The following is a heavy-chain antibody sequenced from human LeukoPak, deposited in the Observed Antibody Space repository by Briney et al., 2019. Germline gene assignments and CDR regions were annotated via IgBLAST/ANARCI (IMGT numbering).Heavy chain of an antibody. V-gene: IGHV1-18*01. D-gene: IGHD3-22*01. CDR1: GYTFTSYG. Sequence: GASVKVSCKASGYTFTSYGISWVRLAPGQGLEWMGWISAYNGNTNYAQKPQGRVTMTTDTSTSTAYMELRSLRSDDTAVYYCARPAGYYDSSGYSLDYWGQGTLVTVSS. CDR3: ARPAGYYDSSGYSLDY. J-gene: IGHJ4*02. CDR2: ISAYNGNT.